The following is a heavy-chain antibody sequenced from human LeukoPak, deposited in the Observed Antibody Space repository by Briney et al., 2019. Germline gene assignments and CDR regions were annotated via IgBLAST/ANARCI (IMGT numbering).Heavy chain of an antibody. CDR3: ARSEDSSGYYPYYFDY. CDR2: ISYDGSNK. J-gene: IGHJ4*02. D-gene: IGHD3-22*01. CDR1: GFTFSSYA. Sequence: GGSLRLSCAASGFTFSSYAMHWVRQAPGKGLEWVAVISYDGSNKYYADSVKGRFTISGDNAKNSLYLQMNSLRAEDTAVYYCARSEDSSGYYPYYFDYWGQGTLVTVSS. V-gene: IGHV3-30-3*01.